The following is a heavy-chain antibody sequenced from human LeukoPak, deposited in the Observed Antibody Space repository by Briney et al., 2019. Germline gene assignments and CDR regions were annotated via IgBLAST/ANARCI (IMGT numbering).Heavy chain of an antibody. CDR3: ARDDGIAAAGTVPSGYDY. CDR2: ISAYNGNT. D-gene: IGHD6-13*01. V-gene: IGHV1-18*01. Sequence: WASVKVSCKASGYTFTSYGISWVRQAPGQGLEWMGWISAYNGNTNYAQKLQGRVTMTTDTSTSTAYMELRSLRSDDTAVYYCARDDGIAAAGTVPSGYDYWGQGTLVTVSS. CDR1: GYTFTSYG. J-gene: IGHJ4*02.